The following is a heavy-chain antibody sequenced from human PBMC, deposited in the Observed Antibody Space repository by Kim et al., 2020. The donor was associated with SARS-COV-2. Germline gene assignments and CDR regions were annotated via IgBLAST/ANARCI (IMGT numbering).Heavy chain of an antibody. J-gene: IGHJ6*03. D-gene: IGHD6-13*01. Sequence: KGRVTISVDTSKNQFSLKLSSVTAADTAVYYCARGGAAGTWGYYYYYMDVWGKGTTVTVSS. CDR3: ARGGAAGTWGYYYYYMDV. V-gene: IGHV4-59*09.